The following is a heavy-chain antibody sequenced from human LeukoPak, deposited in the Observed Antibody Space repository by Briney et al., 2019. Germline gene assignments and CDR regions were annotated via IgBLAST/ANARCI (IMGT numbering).Heavy chain of an antibody. CDR2: IYPGDSDT. D-gene: IGHD3-10*01. J-gene: IGHJ3*02. V-gene: IGHV5-51*01. Sequence: GESLKISCKGSGYSFTSYWIGWVRQMPGKGLEWMGIIYPGDSDTRYSPSFQGQVTISADKSISTAYLQWSSLKASDTAMYYCARQGTSYYYGSGSEAFDIWGQGTMVTVSS. CDR3: ARQGTSYYYGSGSEAFDI. CDR1: GYSFTSYW.